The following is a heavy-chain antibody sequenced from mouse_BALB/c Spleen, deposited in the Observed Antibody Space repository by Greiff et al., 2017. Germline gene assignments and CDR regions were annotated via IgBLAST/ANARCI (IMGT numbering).Heavy chain of an antibody. CDR1: GFTFSSYT. Sequence: EVQLVESGGGLVQPGGSLKLSCAASGFTFSSYTMSWVRQTPEKRLEWVAYISNGGGSTYYPDTVKGRFTISRDNAKNTLYLQMSSLKSEDTAMYYCARHAMDYWGQGTSVTVSS. J-gene: IGHJ4*01. V-gene: IGHV5-12-2*01. CDR2: ISNGGGST. CDR3: ARHAMDY.